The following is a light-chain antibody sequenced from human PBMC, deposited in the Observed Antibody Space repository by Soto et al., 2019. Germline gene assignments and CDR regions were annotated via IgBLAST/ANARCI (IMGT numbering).Light chain of an antibody. V-gene: IGLV2-14*01. CDR3: SSYTSSSTLE. CDR1: SSDVGAYNY. Sequence: QSALTQPASVSGSPGQSITISCTGTSSDVGAYNYVSWYQQHPGKAPKLMIYDVSNRPSGVSNRFSGSKSGNTASLTISGLQAEDEADYYCSSYTSSSTLEFGGGTKLTVL. J-gene: IGLJ2*01. CDR2: DVS.